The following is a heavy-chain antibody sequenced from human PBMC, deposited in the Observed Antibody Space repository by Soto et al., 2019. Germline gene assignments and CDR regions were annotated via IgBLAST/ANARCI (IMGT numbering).Heavy chain of an antibody. D-gene: IGHD2-15*01. CDR2: IYYTGST. CDR3: AREGGGGYFFYGMDV. Sequence: QVQLQESGPGLVKPSQTLSLTCTVSGGSISSGDYYWSWIRQPPGKGLEWIGSIYYTGSTNYNPSLKSRLIISVDTSNNQFSLKLKSVTAADTAVYYCAREGGGGYFFYGMDVWGQGTTVTVSS. V-gene: IGHV4-30-4*01. CDR1: GGSISSGDYY. J-gene: IGHJ6*02.